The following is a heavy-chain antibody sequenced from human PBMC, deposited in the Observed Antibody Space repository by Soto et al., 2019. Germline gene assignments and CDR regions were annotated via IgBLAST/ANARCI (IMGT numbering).Heavy chain of an antibody. D-gene: IGHD2-8*01. CDR1: GDSIKNYF. Sequence: PSETLSLTCTVSGDSIKNYFWSWVRQPPGEGLEWIGHLYHSGTTNYSPALKSRVTMSIDQSKNQFSLSLNSVTAADTAVYFCARDPGYCTNGVCPIFDFWGQGIPVTVSS. V-gene: IGHV4-59*01. CDR3: ARDPGYCTNGVCPIFDF. J-gene: IGHJ4*02. CDR2: LYHSGTT.